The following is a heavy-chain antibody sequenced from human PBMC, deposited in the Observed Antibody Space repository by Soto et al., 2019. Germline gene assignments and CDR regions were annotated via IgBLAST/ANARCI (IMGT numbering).Heavy chain of an antibody. Sequence: ASVKVSCKASGGSFSNYIFSWVRQAPGQGLEWMGGTIPMFATAQYAQKLQGRVTITADESTSTVYMDLTSLRSDDTAVYYCARGLFGQQWLVGFDTWGQGTLVTVSS. D-gene: IGHD6-19*01. CDR1: GGSFSNYI. V-gene: IGHV1-69*13. CDR2: TIPMFATA. CDR3: ARGLFGQQWLVGFDT. J-gene: IGHJ4*02.